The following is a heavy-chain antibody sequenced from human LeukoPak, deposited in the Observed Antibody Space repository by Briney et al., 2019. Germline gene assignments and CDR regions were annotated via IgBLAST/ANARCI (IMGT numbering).Heavy chain of an antibody. J-gene: IGHJ5*02. D-gene: IGHD6-13*01. CDR1: GFTFSSYA. V-gene: IGHV3-23*01. CDR3: AKDRQQLVENWFDP. CDR2: ISGSGGST. Sequence: GGSLRLSCAASGFTFSSYAMSWVRQAPGKGLEWVSAISGSGGSTYYADSVKGRFTISRDNPNNTLYLQMNSLRAEDTAVYYCAKDRQQLVENWFDPWGQGTLVTVSS.